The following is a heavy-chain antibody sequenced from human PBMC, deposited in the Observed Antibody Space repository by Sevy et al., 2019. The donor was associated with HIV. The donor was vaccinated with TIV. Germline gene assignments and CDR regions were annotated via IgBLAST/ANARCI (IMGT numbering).Heavy chain of an antibody. CDR1: GYSFTTYW. Sequence: GESLKISCEGSGYSFTTYWIGWVRQMPGKGLEWMGVIYPDDSDTRYNPSFPGQVTISADKSINTDNLEWSSLKASDTAIYYCARLEQRHCNGAHCYPFDYWGQRTLVTVSS. D-gene: IGHD2-21*01. J-gene: IGHJ4*02. CDR3: ARLEQRHCNGAHCYPFDY. V-gene: IGHV5-51*01. CDR2: IYPDDSDT.